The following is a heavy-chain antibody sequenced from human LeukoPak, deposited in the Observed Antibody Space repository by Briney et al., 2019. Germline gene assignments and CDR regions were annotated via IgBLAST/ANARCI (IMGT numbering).Heavy chain of an antibody. CDR2: ISSNGGST. V-gene: IGHV3-64*01. CDR3: AREGGFDI. CDR1: GFTFSSYA. Sequence: GGSLRLSCAASGFTFSSYAMHWVRQAPGKGLEYVSAISSNGGSTYYANSVKGRFTISRDNSMNTLYLQMGSLRAEDMAVYYCAREGGFDIWGQGTMVTVSS. J-gene: IGHJ3*02.